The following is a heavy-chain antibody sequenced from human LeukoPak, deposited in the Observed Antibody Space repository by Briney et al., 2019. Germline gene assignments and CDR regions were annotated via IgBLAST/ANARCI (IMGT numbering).Heavy chain of an antibody. CDR2: IYYSGST. CDR3: ARALAAAVPIDY. J-gene: IGHJ4*02. Sequence: SETLSLTCTVSGGSISSYYWSWIRQPPGKGLEWIGYIYYSGSTNYNPSLKSRVTISVDTSKNQFSLKLSSVTAADTAVYYCARALAAAVPIDYWGQGTLVTVSS. D-gene: IGHD6-13*01. V-gene: IGHV4-59*01. CDR1: GGSISSYY.